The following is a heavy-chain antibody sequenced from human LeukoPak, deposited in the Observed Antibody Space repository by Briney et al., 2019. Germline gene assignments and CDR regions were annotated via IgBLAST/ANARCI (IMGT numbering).Heavy chain of an antibody. CDR3: ARAAPFGYSSSWYYFDY. CDR1: GFTFSDYY. CDR2: ISSSGSTI. Sequence: GGSLRLSCAASGFTFSDYYMSWIRQAPGKGLEWVSYISSSGSTIYYADSVKGRFTISRDNAKNSLYLQMNSLRAEGTAVYYCARAAPFGYSSSWYYFDYWGQETLVTVSS. J-gene: IGHJ4*02. D-gene: IGHD6-13*01. V-gene: IGHV3-11*01.